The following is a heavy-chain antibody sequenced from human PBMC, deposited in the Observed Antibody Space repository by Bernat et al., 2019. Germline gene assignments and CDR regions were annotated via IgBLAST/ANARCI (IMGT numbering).Heavy chain of an antibody. CDR1: GFTFSSCA. CDR2: ISGSGSST. CDR3: ARSPYSGGSATFDY. J-gene: IGHJ4*02. V-gene: IGHV3-23*01. D-gene: IGHD1-26*01. Sequence: EVQVLESGGDLVQPGGSLRLSCAASGFTFSSCAMSWVRQAPGKGLEWVSIISGSGSSTYYAGSVKGRFTISRDNSKNTLYLQMNSLRAEDTAVYYCARSPYSGGSATFDYWGRGTLVTVSS.